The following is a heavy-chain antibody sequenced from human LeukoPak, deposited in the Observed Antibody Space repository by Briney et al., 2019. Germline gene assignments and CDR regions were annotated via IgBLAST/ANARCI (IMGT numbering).Heavy chain of an antibody. V-gene: IGHV3-30*04. Sequence: GGSLRLSCAASGFTFSSYAMHWVRQAPGKGLEWVAVISYDGSNKYYADSVKGRFTISRDNSKNTLYLQMNSLRAEDTAVYYCARVRVAAAVTPFLDYWGQGTLVTVSS. CDR3: ARVRVAAAVTPFLDY. D-gene: IGHD6-13*01. CDR1: GFTFSSYA. CDR2: ISYDGSNK. J-gene: IGHJ4*02.